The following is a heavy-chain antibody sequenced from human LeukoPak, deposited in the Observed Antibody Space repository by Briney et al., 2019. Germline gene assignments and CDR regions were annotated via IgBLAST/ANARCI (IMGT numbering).Heavy chain of an antibody. V-gene: IGHV3-11*01. CDR2: ISSSGSTI. CDR1: GFTFSDYY. Sequence: PGGSLRLSCAASGFTFSDYYMSWIRQAPGKGLEWVSYISSSGSTIYYADSVKGRFTISRDNAKNSLYLQMNSLRAEDTAVYYCARVGDCSSSSCFWVYYFDYWGQGTLVTVSP. J-gene: IGHJ4*02. CDR3: ARVGDCSSSSCFWVYYFDY. D-gene: IGHD2-2*01.